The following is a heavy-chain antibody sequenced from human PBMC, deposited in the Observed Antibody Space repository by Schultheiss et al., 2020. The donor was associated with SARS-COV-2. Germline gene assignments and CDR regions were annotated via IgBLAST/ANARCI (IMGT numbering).Heavy chain of an antibody. CDR1: GFSLSTSGMC. CDR3: ARIREGDGYMVGFDY. Sequence: SGPTLVKPTQTLTLTCTFSGFSLSTSGMCVSWIRQPPGKALEWLARIDWDDDKYYSTSLKTRLTISKDTSKNQVVLTMTNMDPVDTATYYCARIREGDGYMVGFDYWGQGTLVTVSS. CDR2: IDWDDDK. J-gene: IGHJ4*02. D-gene: IGHD5-24*01. V-gene: IGHV2-70*11.